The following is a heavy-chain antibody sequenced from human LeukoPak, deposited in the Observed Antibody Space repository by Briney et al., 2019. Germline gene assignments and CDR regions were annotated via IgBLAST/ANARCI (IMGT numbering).Heavy chain of an antibody. J-gene: IGHJ4*02. CDR1: GFTFSSYA. CDR2: TSGSGGST. V-gene: IGHV3-23*01. Sequence: PGGSLRLSCAASGFTFSSYAMSWVRQAPGKGLEWASITSGSGGSTYYADSVKGRFTISRDNSKSTLYLQMNSLRAEDTAVYYCAKKRTDSGWSDMTFDYWGQGTLVTVSS. D-gene: IGHD6-19*01. CDR3: AKKRTDSGWSDMTFDY.